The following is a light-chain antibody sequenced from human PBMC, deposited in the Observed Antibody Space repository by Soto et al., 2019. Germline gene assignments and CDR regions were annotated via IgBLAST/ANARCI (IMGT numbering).Light chain of an antibody. Sequence: IVLTQSPATLSLSPGERATLSCRASQSVTKYLAWYQQKPGQAPRLLIYDTSNRATGIPARFSGSGSGTDFTLTISSLQPEDFATYYCQQSYSTPRTFGQGTKV. CDR2: DTS. J-gene: IGKJ1*01. CDR3: QQSYSTPRT. CDR1: QSVTKY. V-gene: IGKV3-11*01.